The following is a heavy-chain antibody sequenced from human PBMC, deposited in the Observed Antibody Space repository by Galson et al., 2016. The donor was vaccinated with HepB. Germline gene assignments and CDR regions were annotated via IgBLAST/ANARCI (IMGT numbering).Heavy chain of an antibody. J-gene: IGHJ3*02. CDR1: GGSISTDNW. CDR3: ARIGEYSSSWYTAYDM. CDR2: VYHGWGT. V-gene: IGHV4-4*02. Sequence: ETLSLTCAVSGGSISTDNWWSWVRQPPGAGLEWIGQVYHGWGTHYHPSLKSRVTMSVDKSTNQFSLILTSATAADTAIYYCARIGEYSSSWYTAYDMWGRGTMVTVSS. D-gene: IGHD6-13*01.